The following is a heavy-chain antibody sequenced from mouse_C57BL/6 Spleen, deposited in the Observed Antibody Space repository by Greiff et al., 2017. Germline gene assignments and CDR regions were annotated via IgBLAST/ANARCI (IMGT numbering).Heavy chain of an antibody. CDR1: GYTFTSYW. CDR3: ARRNGDYGGDYAMDY. J-gene: IGHJ4*01. Sequence: VKLQQPGAELVRPGSSVKLSCKASGYTFTSYWMDWVKQRPGQGLEWIGNIYPSDSETHYNQKFKDKATLTVDKSSSTAYMQLSSLTSEDSAVYYCARRNGDYGGDYAMDYWGQGTSVTVSS. V-gene: IGHV1-61*01. CDR2: IYPSDSET. D-gene: IGHD2-13*01.